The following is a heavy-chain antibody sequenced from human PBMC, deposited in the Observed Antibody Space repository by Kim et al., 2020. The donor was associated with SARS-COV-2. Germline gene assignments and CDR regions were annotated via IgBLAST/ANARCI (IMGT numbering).Heavy chain of an antibody. CDR1: GFTFTGYA. J-gene: IGHJ4*02. D-gene: IGHD2-2*03. Sequence: GGSLRLSCTPSGFTFTGYAMSWVRQAPGKGLEWVSSIDGSDGTTYYVDSVKGRFTISRDNSKNTLYLQMNSLRADDTAVYYCMKGGWGWIWDHWGQGTRVTVSS. CDR3: MKGGWGWIWDH. V-gene: IGHV3-23*01. CDR2: IDGSDGTT.